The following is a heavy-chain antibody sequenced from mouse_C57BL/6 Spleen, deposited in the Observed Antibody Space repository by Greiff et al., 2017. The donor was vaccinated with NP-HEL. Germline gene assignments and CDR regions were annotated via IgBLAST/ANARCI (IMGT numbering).Heavy chain of an antibody. V-gene: IGHV1-26*01. CDR2: INTNNGGT. CDR1: GYTFTDYY. Sequence: EVQLQQSGPELVKPGASVKISCKASGYTFTDYYMNWVKQSHGKSLEWIGDINTNNGGTSYNQKFKGKATLTVDKSSSTAYMELRSLTSEDSAVYYCASVGAPTGYFDYWGQGTTLTVSS. CDR3: ASVGAPTGYFDY. J-gene: IGHJ2*01.